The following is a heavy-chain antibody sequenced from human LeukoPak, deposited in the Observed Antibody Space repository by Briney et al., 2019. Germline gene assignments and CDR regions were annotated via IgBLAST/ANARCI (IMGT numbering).Heavy chain of an antibody. Sequence: GSVKVSCKASGYTFTSYYMHWVRQAPGQGLEWMGIINPSGGSTSYAQKFQGRVTMTRDTSTSTVYMELSSLRSEDTAVYYCARSDIVVVPRHYYFDYWGQGTLVTVSS. J-gene: IGHJ4*02. CDR1: GYTFTSYY. CDR3: ARSDIVVVPRHYYFDY. CDR2: INPSGGST. V-gene: IGHV1-46*01. D-gene: IGHD2-2*01.